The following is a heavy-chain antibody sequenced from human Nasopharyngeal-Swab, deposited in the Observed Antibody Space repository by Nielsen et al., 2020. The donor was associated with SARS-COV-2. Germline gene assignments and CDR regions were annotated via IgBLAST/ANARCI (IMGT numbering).Heavy chain of an antibody. D-gene: IGHD2-2*01. CDR3: AYYCSSTSCYPL. V-gene: IGHV1-18*01. CDR1: GYTFTSYG. Sequence: ASAKVSCKASGYTFTSYGISWVRQAPGQGLEWMGWISAYNGNTNYAQKLQGRVTMTTDTSPSTACMELRSLRSDVTAVYYCAYYCSSTSCYPLWGQGTLVTVSS. J-gene: IGHJ4*02. CDR2: ISAYNGNT.